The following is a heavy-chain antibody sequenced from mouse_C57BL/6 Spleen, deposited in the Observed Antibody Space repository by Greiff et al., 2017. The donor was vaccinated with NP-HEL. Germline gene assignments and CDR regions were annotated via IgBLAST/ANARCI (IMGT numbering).Heavy chain of an antibody. V-gene: IGHV5-4*03. CDR1: GFTFSSYA. CDR2: ISDGGSYT. D-gene: IGHD3-2*02. Sequence: EVMLVESGGGLVKPGGSLKLSCAASGFTFSSYAMSWVRQTPEKRLEWVATISDGGSYTYYPDNVKGRFTISRDNAKNNLYLQMSHLKSEDTAMYYCARVGQLRLSWFAYWGQGTLVTVSA. J-gene: IGHJ3*01. CDR3: ARVGQLRLSWFAY.